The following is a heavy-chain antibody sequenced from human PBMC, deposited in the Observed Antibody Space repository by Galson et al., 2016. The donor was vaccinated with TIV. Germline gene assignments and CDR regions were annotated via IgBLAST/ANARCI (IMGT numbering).Heavy chain of an antibody. J-gene: IGHJ3*02. Sequence: VKVSCKVSGYTFTDYYMHWVQQAPGKGLEWMGLVDPEDGETIYVEKFQGRVTITADKSTDTANMALRSLRSADTSVYYCATVSGRVGYRYDDAWGSSRSDAVGSWGKGTMVTVAS. CDR2: VDPEDGET. V-gene: IGHV1-69-2*01. D-gene: IGHD3-16*02. CDR3: ATVSGRVGYRYDDAWGSSRSDAVGS. CDR1: GYTFTDYY.